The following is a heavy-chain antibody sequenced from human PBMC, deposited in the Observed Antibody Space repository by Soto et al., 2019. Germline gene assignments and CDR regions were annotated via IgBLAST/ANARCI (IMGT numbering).Heavy chain of an antibody. CDR2: MNPNSGNT. V-gene: IGHV1-8*01. CDR1: GYTFTSYD. J-gene: IGHJ6*02. D-gene: IGHD3-10*01. CDR3: ARDRITMVRGADYYYGMDV. Sequence: QVQLVQSGAEVKKPGASVKVSCKASGYTFTSYDINWVRQATGQGLEWMGWMNPNSGNTGYAQKFQGRVTMTRNTSISTAYMELSSLRSEDTAVYYCARDRITMVRGADYYYGMDVWGQGTTVTVSS.